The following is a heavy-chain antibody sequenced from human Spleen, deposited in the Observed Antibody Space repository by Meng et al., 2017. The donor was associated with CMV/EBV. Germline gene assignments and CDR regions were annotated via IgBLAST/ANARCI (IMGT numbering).Heavy chain of an antibody. CDR3: AKGGYDFWSGYPHFDY. V-gene: IGHV6-1*02. CDR1: RDSVSSNSAA. CDR2: TYYRSKWYN. D-gene: IGHD3-3*01. J-gene: IGHJ4*02. Sequence: QLSQASLMNVKPSQTLSLNVVVYRDSVSSNSAAWNWIMQSPSRGLEWLGRTYYRSKWYNDYAVSVKSRITINPDTSKNQFSLQLNSVTPEDTAVYYCAKGGYDFWSGYPHFDYWGQGTLVTVSS.